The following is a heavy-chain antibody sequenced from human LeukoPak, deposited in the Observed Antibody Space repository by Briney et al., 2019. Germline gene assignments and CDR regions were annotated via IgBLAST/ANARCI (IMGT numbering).Heavy chain of an antibody. J-gene: IGHJ4*02. V-gene: IGHV3-21*01. D-gene: IGHD4-23*01. Sequence: PGGSLRLSCAASGFTFGDHSINWVRQAPGKGLEWVSSISARSTYIYYGDSVRGRFTISRDNAKNAVYLQMSSLRAEDTAVYYCARRSGSNSLDYWGQGTQVTVSS. CDR1: GFTFGDHS. CDR2: ISARSTYI. CDR3: ARRSGSNSLDY.